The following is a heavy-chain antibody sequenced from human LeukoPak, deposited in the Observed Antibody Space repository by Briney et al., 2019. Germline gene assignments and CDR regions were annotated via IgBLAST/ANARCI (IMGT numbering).Heavy chain of an antibody. V-gene: IGHV5-51*01. J-gene: IGHJ4*02. CDR1: GYIFTSYW. Sequence: GGSLKISCKGSGYIFTSYWIGWVRQMPGKGLEWMGIIYPGDSDTRYSPSFQGQVTISADKSISTAYLQWSSLKASDTAMYYCARIGYCSSTSCYARGIGIFDYWGQGTLVTVSS. D-gene: IGHD2-2*03. CDR3: ARIGYCSSTSCYARGIGIFDY. CDR2: IYPGDSDT.